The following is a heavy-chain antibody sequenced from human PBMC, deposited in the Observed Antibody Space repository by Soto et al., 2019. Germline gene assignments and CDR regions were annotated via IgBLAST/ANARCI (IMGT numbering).Heavy chain of an antibody. Sequence: QVQLQESGPGLVKPSQTLSLTCTVSGGSISSGDYYWSWIRQPPGKGLEWIGYMFYSGSTYYNPSLKSRVTLSADMSKNQFSLKLNSVTAADTAVYFCATEGKTDAFDIWGQGTMVTVSS. CDR2: MFYSGST. CDR3: ATEGKTDAFDI. J-gene: IGHJ3*02. V-gene: IGHV4-30-4*01. CDR1: GGSISSGDYY.